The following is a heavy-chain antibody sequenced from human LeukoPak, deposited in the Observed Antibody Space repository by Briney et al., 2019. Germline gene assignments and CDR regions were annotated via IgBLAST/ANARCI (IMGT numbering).Heavy chain of an antibody. CDR2: IYYRGAT. D-gene: IGHD1-26*01. J-gene: IGHJ4*02. CDR3: ARSAGGYLLDY. V-gene: IGHV4-59*01. CDR1: GGSISSYY. Sequence: PSETLSLTCTFSGGSISSYYWTWIRQPPGKGLEWIGYIYYRGATNYKPSLKSRVTISVDTSKNPFSLKMTSVTAADTAVYYCARSAGGYLLDYWGQGTLVTVSS.